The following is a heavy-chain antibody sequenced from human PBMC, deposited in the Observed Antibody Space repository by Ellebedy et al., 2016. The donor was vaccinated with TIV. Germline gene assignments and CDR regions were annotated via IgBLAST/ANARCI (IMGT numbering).Heavy chain of an antibody. J-gene: IGHJ4*02. CDR1: GYTFTHYW. CDR3: ARHYCSSTSCYQVDY. D-gene: IGHD2-2*01. Sequence: ASVKVSCKASGYTFTHYWIGWVRQMPGKGLEWMGVIYPGDSATRYSPSFQGQVTISADKSTSTAYLQWRSLKASDTAMYYCARHYCSSTSCYQVDYWGQGTLVTVSS. CDR2: IYPGDSAT. V-gene: IGHV5-51*01.